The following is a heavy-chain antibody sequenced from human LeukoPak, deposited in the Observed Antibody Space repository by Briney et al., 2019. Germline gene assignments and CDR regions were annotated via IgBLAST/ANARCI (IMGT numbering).Heavy chain of an antibody. Sequence: GSSVKVSCKASGGTFSSYAISWVRQAPGQGLEWMGGIIPIFGTANYAQKFQGRVTITADESTSTAYMELSSLRSEDTAVYYCATFGDSNYEGLDRPDYWGQGTLVTVSS. CDR3: ATFGDSNYEGLDRPDY. CDR1: GGTFSSYA. J-gene: IGHJ4*02. V-gene: IGHV1-69*01. CDR2: IIPIFGTA. D-gene: IGHD4-11*01.